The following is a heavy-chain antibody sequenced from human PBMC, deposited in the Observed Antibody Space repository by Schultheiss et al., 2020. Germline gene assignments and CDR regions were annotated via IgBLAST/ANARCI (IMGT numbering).Heavy chain of an antibody. V-gene: IGHV3-23*01. D-gene: IGHD5-18*01. Sequence: GGSLRLSCAASGFTFSSYAMSWVRQAPGKGLEWVSAISGSGGSTYYADSVKGRFTISRDNSKNTLYLQMNSLRAEDTAVDYCAKFPGYSYGYYFDYWGQGTLVTVSS. CDR1: GFTFSSYA. CDR2: ISGSGGST. CDR3: AKFPGYSYGYYFDY. J-gene: IGHJ4*02.